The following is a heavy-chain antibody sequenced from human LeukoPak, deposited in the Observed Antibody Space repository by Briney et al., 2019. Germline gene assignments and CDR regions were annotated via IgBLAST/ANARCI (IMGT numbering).Heavy chain of an antibody. V-gene: IGHV3-48*03. CDR3: ARDNYDSSGYYFD. D-gene: IGHD3-22*01. J-gene: IGHJ4*02. CDR1: GFTFSSYE. CDR2: ISSSGSTT. Sequence: GGSLRLSCAASGFTFSSYEMNWVRQAPGKGREWVSYISSSGSTTHYADSVKGRFTISRDNAKNSLYLQMNSPRAEDTAVYYCARDNYDSSGYYFDWGQGTLVTVSS.